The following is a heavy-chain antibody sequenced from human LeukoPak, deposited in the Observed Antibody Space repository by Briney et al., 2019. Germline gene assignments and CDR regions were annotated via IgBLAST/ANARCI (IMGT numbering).Heavy chain of an antibody. CDR2: MSPNSGNT. V-gene: IGHV1-8*01. D-gene: IGHD4-17*01. J-gene: IGHJ2*01. CDR1: GYTFTSYD. CDR3: ARELGPSTVTTKLYWYFDL. Sequence: ASVKVSCKASGYTFTSYDINWVRQATGQGLEWMGWMSPNSGNTGYAQKFQGRVTMTRNTSISTAYMELSSLRSEDTAVYYCARELGPSTVTTKLYWYFDLWGRGTLVTVSS.